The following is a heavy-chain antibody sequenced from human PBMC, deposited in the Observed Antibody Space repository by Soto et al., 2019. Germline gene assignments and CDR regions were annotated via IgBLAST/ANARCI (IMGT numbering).Heavy chain of an antibody. V-gene: IGHV4-59*08. D-gene: IGHD1-20*01. J-gene: IGHJ4*02. CDR3: ARRYGYSFDY. Sequence: DTLSLTCTVTGGSISSYYWSLIRQPPGKGLEWIGYIYYSGSTNYNPSLKSRVTISVDTSKNQFSLKLSSVTAADTAVYYCARRYGYSFDYWGQGTLVTVSS. CDR1: GGSISSYY. CDR2: IYYSGST.